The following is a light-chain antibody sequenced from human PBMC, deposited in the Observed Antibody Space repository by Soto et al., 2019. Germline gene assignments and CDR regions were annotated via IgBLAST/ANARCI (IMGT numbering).Light chain of an antibody. V-gene: IGLV2-14*01. CDR1: SSDGGGYNY. Sequence: QSALTQTASVSGSPGQSIIISCTGTSSDGGGYNYVSWYQQHPGKAPKLMIYDVSNRPSGVSNRFSGSKSGNTASLTISGLQAEDEADYYCSSYTSSNTPSYVFGTGTKVTVL. CDR2: DVS. J-gene: IGLJ1*01. CDR3: SSYTSSNTPSYV.